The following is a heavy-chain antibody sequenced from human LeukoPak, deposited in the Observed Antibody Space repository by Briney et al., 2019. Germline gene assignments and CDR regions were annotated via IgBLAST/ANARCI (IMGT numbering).Heavy chain of an antibody. V-gene: IGHV3-48*03. J-gene: IGHJ4*02. CDR2: ISSSGSTI. D-gene: IGHD6-13*01. CDR1: GFTFSSYE. CDR3: AKDPIAAGKARRFDY. Sequence: PGGSLRLSCAASGFTFSSYEMNWVRQAPGKGLEWVSYISSSGSTIYYADSVKGRFTISRDNSKNTLYLQMNSLRAEDTAVYYCAKDPIAAGKARRFDYWGQGTLVTVSS.